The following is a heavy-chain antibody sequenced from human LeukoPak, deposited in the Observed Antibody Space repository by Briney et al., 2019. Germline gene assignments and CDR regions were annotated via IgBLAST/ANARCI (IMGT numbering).Heavy chain of an antibody. CDR1: GGSISSSY. J-gene: IGHJ4*02. CDR3: ARSLLYDSSGYYNY. V-gene: IGHV4-59*01. CDR2: IYYTGST. Sequence: PSETLSLTCTVSGGSISSSYWSWIRQPPGKGLEWIGYIYYTGSTNYNPSLKSRVTISVDTSKNQFSLKLSSVTAADTAVYYCARSLLYDSSGYYNYWGQGTLVTVSS. D-gene: IGHD3-22*01.